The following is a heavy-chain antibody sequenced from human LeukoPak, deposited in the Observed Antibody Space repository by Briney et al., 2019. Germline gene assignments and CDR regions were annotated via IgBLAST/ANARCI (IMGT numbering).Heavy chain of an antibody. J-gene: IGHJ4*02. CDR3: AKGETSSTYYYDSSGPTPFDY. CDR1: GFTFSSYA. Sequence: PGGSLRLSCAASGFTFSSYAMSWVRQAPGKGLEWVSAISGSGGSTYYADSVKGRFTISRDNSKNTLYLQMNSLRAEDTAVYYCAKGETSSTYYYDSSGPTPFDYWGQGTLVTVS. D-gene: IGHD3-22*01. V-gene: IGHV3-23*01. CDR2: ISGSGGST.